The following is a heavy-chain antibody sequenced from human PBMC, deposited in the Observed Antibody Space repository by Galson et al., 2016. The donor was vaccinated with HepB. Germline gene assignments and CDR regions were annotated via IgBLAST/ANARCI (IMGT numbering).Heavy chain of an antibody. Sequence: SETLSLTCSVSDGSINSSSFYWGWIRQSPGRGLEWIGTFYYGANTYYNPSLKSRVTISVDTSNNQLSLKVTSVTAEDTAIYYCASKGKEWLVHGYFDYWGQGTLATVSS. CDR1: DGSINSSSFY. V-gene: IGHV4-39*01. D-gene: IGHD6-19*01. J-gene: IGHJ4*02. CDR3: ASKGKEWLVHGYFDY. CDR2: FYYGANT.